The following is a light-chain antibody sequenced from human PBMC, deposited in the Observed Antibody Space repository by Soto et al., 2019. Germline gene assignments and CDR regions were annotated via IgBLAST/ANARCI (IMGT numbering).Light chain of an antibody. J-gene: IGLJ1*01. V-gene: IGLV2-8*01. CDR2: EVS. CDR1: SSDVGGYNY. Sequence: QSVLTQPPSASGSPGQSVTISCTGTSSDVGGYNYVSWYQHHPGKAPKLMIYEVSKRPSGVPDRFSGSKSGNTASLTVSGLQAEDEADYYCSSYAGSHGVFGTGTKLTVL. CDR3: SSYAGSHGV.